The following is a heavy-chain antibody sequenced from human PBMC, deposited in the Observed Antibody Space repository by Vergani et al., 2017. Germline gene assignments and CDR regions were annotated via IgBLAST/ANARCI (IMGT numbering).Heavy chain of an antibody. CDR3: ARDWAPYGAPPEY. V-gene: IGHV3-21*01. D-gene: IGHD1-14*01. Sequence: EVQLVESGGGLVKPGGSLRLSCAASGFTFSSYSMNWVRQAPGKGLEWVSSISSSSSYIYYADSVKGRFTISRDNAKNSLYLQMNSWRAEDTAVYYCARDWAPYGAPPEYGGEGTLVTVS. CDR1: GFTFSSYS. J-gene: IGHJ4*02. CDR2: ISSSSSYI.